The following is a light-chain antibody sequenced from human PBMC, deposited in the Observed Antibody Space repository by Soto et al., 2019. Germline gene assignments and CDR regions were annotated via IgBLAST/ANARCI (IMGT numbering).Light chain of an antibody. CDR3: QQYNNWPYT. V-gene: IGKV3-15*01. CDR2: GAS. J-gene: IGKJ2*01. Sequence: EIVMTQSPDTLSVSPGERATLSCRASQSVSTNLAWYQQKPGQAPRLLIYGASTRATGIPARFSGSGSGTEFTLTISSLQSEEFADDHCQQYNNWPYTFGQGTQLAIK. CDR1: QSVSTN.